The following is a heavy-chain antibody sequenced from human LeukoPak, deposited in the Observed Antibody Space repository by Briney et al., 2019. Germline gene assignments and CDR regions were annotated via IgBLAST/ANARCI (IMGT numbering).Heavy chain of an antibody. D-gene: IGHD3-3*01. CDR1: GGSISSGDYY. V-gene: IGHV4-30-4*08. CDR3: ARSPILEWSFDY. J-gene: IGHJ4*02. Sequence: KPSETLSLTCTVSGGSISSGDYYWGWIRQPPGKGLEWIGYIYYSGSTYYNPSLKSRVTISVDTSKNQFSLKLSSVTAADTAVYYCARSPILEWSFDYWGQGTLVTVSS. CDR2: IYYSGST.